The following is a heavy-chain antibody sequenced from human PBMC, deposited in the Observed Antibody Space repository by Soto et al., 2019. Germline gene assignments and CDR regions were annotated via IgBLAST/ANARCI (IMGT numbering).Heavy chain of an antibody. CDR1: GFTFSSYA. CDR2: ISGSGGST. CDR3: EKSDLGFAAVYFDY. V-gene: IGHV3-23*01. J-gene: IGHJ4*02. Sequence: GGSLRLSCAASGFTFSSYAMSWVRQAPGKGLEWVSAISGSGGSTYYADSVKGRFTVSRDNSKNTLYLQMNSLRAEDTAVYYCEKSDLGFAAVYFDYWGQGTLVTVSS. D-gene: IGHD6-25*01.